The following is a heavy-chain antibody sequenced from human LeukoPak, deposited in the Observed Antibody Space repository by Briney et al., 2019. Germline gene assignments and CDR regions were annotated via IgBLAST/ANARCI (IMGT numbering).Heavy chain of an antibody. D-gene: IGHD5-24*01. CDR2: INPSGGST. J-gene: IGHJ3*02. V-gene: IGHV1-46*01. CDR3: ATSSGGYNAFDI. CDR1: GYTFTSYY. Sequence: ASVKVSCKASGYTFTSYYMHWVRQAPGQGLEWMGIINPSGGSTSYAQKFQGRVTMTRDTSTSTVYMELSSLRSEDTAVYYCATSSGGYNAFDIWGQGTVVTVSS.